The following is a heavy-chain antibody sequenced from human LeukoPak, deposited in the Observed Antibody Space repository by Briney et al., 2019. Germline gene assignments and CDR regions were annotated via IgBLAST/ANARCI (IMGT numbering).Heavy chain of an antibody. J-gene: IGHJ3*02. Sequence: ASVKVSCKASGGTFSSYAISWVRQAPGQGLEWMGGIIPIFGTANYAQKLQGRVTMTRNTSISTAYMELSSLRSEDTAVYYCARVGATTAGAFDIWGQGTMVTVSS. V-gene: IGHV1-69*05. D-gene: IGHD1-26*01. CDR2: IIPIFGTA. CDR3: ARVGATTAGAFDI. CDR1: GGTFSSYA.